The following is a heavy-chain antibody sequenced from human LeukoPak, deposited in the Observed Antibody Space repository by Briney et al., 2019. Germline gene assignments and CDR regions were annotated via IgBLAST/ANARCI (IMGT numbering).Heavy chain of an antibody. D-gene: IGHD3-22*01. V-gene: IGHV3-30*18. CDR2: ISYDGSNK. J-gene: IGHJ4*02. CDR1: GFTFSSYG. Sequence: GGSLRLSCAASGFTFSSYGMHWVRQAPGKGLKWVAVISYDGSNKYYADSVKGRFTISRDNSKNTLYLQMNSLRAEDTAVYYCAKGVHDSSGSLDYWGQGTLVTVSS. CDR3: AKGVHDSSGSLDY.